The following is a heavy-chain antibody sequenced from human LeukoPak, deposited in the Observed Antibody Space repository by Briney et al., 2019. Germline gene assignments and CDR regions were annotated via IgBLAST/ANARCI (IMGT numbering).Heavy chain of an antibody. CDR1: GFIFNDYA. V-gene: IGHV3-23*01. D-gene: IGHD3-22*01. CDR2: ISGSGGST. Sequence: PGGSLRLSCKASGFIFNDYAMHWVRQAPGKGLEWVSAISGSGGSTYYADSVKGRFTISRDNSKNTLYLQMNSLRAEDTAVYYCAKVRYDSSGFDYWGQGTLVTVSS. CDR3: AKVRYDSSGFDY. J-gene: IGHJ4*02.